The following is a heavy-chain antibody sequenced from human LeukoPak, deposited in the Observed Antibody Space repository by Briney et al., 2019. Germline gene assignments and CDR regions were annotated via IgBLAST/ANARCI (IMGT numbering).Heavy chain of an antibody. CDR3: ARLRPPTYSSGWHFDY. D-gene: IGHD6-19*01. CDR1: GGSISSYY. J-gene: IGHJ4*02. Sequence: PSETLSLTCTVSGGSISSYYWSWIRQPPGKGLEWIGYIYYSGSTNYNPSLKSRVTISVDTSKNQFSLKLSSVTAADTAVYYCARLRPPTYSSGWHFDYWGQGTLVTVSS. V-gene: IGHV4-59*08. CDR2: IYYSGST.